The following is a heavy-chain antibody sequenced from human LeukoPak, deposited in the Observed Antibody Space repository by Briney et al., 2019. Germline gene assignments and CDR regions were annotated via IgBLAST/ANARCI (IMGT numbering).Heavy chain of an antibody. Sequence: SETLSLTCAVYGGSFSGYYWSWVRQPPGKGLEWIGEINHSGSTNYNPSPKSRVTISVDTSKNQFSLKLSSVTAADTAVYYCARIGNYYDSSGSDYWGQGTLVTVSS. CDR1: GGSFSGYY. V-gene: IGHV4-34*01. CDR2: INHSGST. J-gene: IGHJ4*02. CDR3: ARIGNYYDSSGSDY. D-gene: IGHD3-22*01.